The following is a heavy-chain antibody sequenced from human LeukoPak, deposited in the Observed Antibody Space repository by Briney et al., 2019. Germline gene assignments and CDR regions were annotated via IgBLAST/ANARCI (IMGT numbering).Heavy chain of an antibody. CDR3: ARDRFSGSGYYPLSDY. J-gene: IGHJ4*02. CDR2: INPDSGGT. V-gene: IGHV1-2*02. D-gene: IGHD3-22*01. Sequence: ASVKVSCKASGGTFSSYAISWVRQAPGQGLEWMGLINPDSGGTNYAQKFQGRVTMTRETSISTAYMELSRLRSDDTAVYYCARDRFSGSGYYPLSDYWGQGTLVTVSS. CDR1: GGTFSSYA.